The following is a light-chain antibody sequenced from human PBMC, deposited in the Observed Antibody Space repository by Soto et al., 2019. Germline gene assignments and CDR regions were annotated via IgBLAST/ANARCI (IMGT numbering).Light chain of an antibody. CDR2: GAS. CDR3: QQYGSPLFT. J-gene: IGKJ3*01. Sequence: EIVLTQSPGTLSLSPGERATLSCRASQSLSSNYLAWYQQKPGQAPRLLIYGASTRATGIPYRFSGSGSGTDFPLTLSRLEPEDFAVYYCQQYGSPLFTFGPGTKVDIK. V-gene: IGKV3-20*01. CDR1: QSLSSNY.